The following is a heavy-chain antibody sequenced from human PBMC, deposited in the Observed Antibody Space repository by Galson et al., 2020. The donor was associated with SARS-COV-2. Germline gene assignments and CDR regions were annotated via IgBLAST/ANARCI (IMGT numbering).Heavy chain of an antibody. CDR2: IYYSGST. D-gene: IGHD3-22*01. J-gene: IGHJ4*02. Sequence: SETLSLTCTVSGGSITTTSYYWSWIRQHPGKGLEWIGSIYYSGSTYYNPSLKSRVTISVDTSTNQFSLKLSSVTAADTAVYYCARDRGSSGYYGFAYWGGGTLLSVSS. CDR3: ARDRGSSGYYGFAY. V-gene: IGHV4-31*03. CDR1: GGSITTTSYY.